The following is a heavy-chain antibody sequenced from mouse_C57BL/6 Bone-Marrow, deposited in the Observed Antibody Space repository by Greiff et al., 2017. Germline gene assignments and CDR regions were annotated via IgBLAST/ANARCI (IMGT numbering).Heavy chain of an antibody. CDR3: ARYIHYYYGSSYDLLAY. V-gene: IGHV14-2*01. D-gene: IGHD1-1*01. CDR2: IDPEDGET. J-gene: IGHJ3*01. CDR1: GFNIKDYY. Sequence: EVQLQESGAELVKPGASVKLSCTASGFNIKDYYMHWVKQRTEQGLEWIGRIDPEDGETKYAPKFQGKATITADTSSNTANLQLSSLTSDDTAVYYCARYIHYYYGSSYDLLAYWGQGTLVTVSA.